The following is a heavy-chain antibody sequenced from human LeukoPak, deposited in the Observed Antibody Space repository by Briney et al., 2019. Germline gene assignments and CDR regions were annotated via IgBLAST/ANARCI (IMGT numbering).Heavy chain of an antibody. D-gene: IGHD3-22*01. CDR2: INHSGST. J-gene: IGHJ4*02. V-gene: IGHV4-34*01. Sequence: SSETLSLTCAVYGGSFSGYYWSWIRQPPGKGLEWIGEINHSGSTNYNPSLKSRVTISVDTSKNQFSLKLSSVTAADTAVYYCARGRYYYDSSGYAYFDYWGQGTLVTVSS. CDR3: ARGRYYYDSSGYAYFDY. CDR1: GGSFSGYY.